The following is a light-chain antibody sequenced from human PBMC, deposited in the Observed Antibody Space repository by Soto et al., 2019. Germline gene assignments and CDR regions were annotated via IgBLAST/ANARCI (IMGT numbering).Light chain of an antibody. CDR1: SGSVSTSYC. Sequence: QTVVTQEPSFSVSPGGTVTLTCGLSSGSVSTSYCPSWYQQTPGQAPRTLIYSTNTRSSGVPDRFSGSILGNKAALTITGAQADDESDHYCVLYMGGGMGVFGGGTKLTVL. CDR2: STN. CDR3: VLYMGGGMGV. V-gene: IGLV8-61*01. J-gene: IGLJ2*01.